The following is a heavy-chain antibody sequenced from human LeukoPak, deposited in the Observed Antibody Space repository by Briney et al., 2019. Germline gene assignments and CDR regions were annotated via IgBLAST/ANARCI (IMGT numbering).Heavy chain of an antibody. J-gene: IGHJ4*02. Sequence: GASVKVSCKASGGTFSSYAISWVRQAPGQGLGWMGGIIPIFGTANYAQKFQGRVTITADEPTSTAYMELSSLRSEDTAVYYCARASLLRGLVGYYFDSWGQGTPVTVFS. CDR1: GGTFSSYA. CDR3: ARASLLRGLVGYYFDS. D-gene: IGHD3-16*02. V-gene: IGHV1-69*01. CDR2: IIPIFGTA.